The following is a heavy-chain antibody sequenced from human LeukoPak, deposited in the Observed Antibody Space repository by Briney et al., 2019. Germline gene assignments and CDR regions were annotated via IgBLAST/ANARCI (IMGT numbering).Heavy chain of an antibody. D-gene: IGHD1-26*01. CDR1: GFTVSSNY. J-gene: IGHJ4*02. V-gene: IGHV3-66*02. CDR2: IYSGAST. Sequence: GGSLRLSCAAPGFTVSSNYMSWVRQAPGKGLEWVSIIYSGASTYYADSVKGRFTISRDNSKNTLYLQMNSLRAEDTAVYYCAGKTSGSYFFDYWGQGTLVTVSS. CDR3: AGKTSGSYFFDY.